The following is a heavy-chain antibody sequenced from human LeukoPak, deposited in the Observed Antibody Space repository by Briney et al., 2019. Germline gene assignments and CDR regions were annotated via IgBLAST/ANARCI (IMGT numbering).Heavy chain of an antibody. CDR1: GYTFTTYG. V-gene: IGHV1-18*01. D-gene: IGHD2-2*02. J-gene: IGHJ6*03. CDR2: ISAYNGNT. Sequence: ASVKVSCKASGYTFTTYGISWVRQAPEQGLEGMGWISAYNGNTNHAQNLQGRVTMTTDTSTSTAYMELRSLRSDDTAVDYCARGRYCSGTSCYKVYYYYMDVWGKGTRVTVSS. CDR3: ARGRYCSGTSCYKVYYYYMDV.